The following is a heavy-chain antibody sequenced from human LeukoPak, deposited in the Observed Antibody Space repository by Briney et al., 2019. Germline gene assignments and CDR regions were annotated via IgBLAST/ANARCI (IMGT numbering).Heavy chain of an antibody. V-gene: IGHV3-23*01. J-gene: IGHJ4*02. CDR2: FSGSGGST. Sequence: GGSLRLSCAASGFTFSDYAMSWVRQAPGKGLEWVSGFSGSGGSTFYTDSVKGRFTISRDNSKNTLYLQMNSLRAEDTAVYYCAREVYSSGWSSFDYWGQGTLVTVSS. CDR3: AREVYSSGWSSFDY. CDR1: GFTFSDYA. D-gene: IGHD6-19*01.